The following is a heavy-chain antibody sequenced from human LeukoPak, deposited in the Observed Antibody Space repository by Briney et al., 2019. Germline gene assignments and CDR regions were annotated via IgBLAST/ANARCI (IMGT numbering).Heavy chain of an antibody. CDR3: AKEGSYYDSSGCDYLFDY. Sequence: GGSLRLSCAASGFTFDDYAMHWVRQAPGKGLEWVSGISWNSGSIGYADSVKGRFTISRDNAKNSLYLQMNSLRAEDTALYYCAKEGSYYDSSGCDYLFDYCGQGTLVTVS. CDR1: GFTFDDYA. D-gene: IGHD3-22*01. V-gene: IGHV3-9*01. J-gene: IGHJ4*02. CDR2: ISWNSGSI.